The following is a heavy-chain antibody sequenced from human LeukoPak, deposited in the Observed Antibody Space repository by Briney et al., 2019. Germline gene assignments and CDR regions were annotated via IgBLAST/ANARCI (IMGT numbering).Heavy chain of an antibody. CDR3: ARHQGSSSSGVDS. J-gene: IGHJ4*02. D-gene: IGHD6-6*01. V-gene: IGHV3-74*01. CDR2: INSDGSST. Sequence: GGSLRLSCAASGFTFSSYWMHWVRQAPGKGLMWVSRINSDGSSTSYADSVKGRFTISRDNAKNTLYLQMNSLRAEDTAVYYCARHQGSSSSGVDSWGQGTLVTVSS. CDR1: GFTFSSYW.